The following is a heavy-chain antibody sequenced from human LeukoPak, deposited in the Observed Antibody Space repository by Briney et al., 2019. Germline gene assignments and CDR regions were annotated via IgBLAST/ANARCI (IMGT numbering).Heavy chain of an antibody. D-gene: IGHD3-16*01. V-gene: IGHV4-61*02. Sequence: PSETLSLTCNVSGGAIGTANYYWTWMRQPAGKGLEWIGRIYATGPTNYHPSLKGRVFISLDTSKNQFSLKMTSVTAADTAVYYCARVGRGDHRWGSYSFDYWGQGTLVTVSS. CDR2: IYATGPT. J-gene: IGHJ4*02. CDR1: GGAIGTANYY. CDR3: ARVGRGDHRWGSYSFDY.